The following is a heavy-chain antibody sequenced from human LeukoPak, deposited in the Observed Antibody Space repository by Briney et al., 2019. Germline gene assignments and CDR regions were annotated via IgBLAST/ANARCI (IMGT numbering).Heavy chain of an antibody. CDR3: ARDDAAAGIIFDH. Sequence: QSGGSLRLSCAASGFTYSTYWMHWVRQVPGKGLVWVSRINNDGSRTNYADSVKGRFTISRDNAKNTVFLQMNSLRVEDTAVYYCARDDAAAGIIFDHWGQGTLVTVSP. V-gene: IGHV3-74*01. J-gene: IGHJ4*02. CDR2: INNDGSRT. CDR1: GFTYSTYW. D-gene: IGHD6-13*01.